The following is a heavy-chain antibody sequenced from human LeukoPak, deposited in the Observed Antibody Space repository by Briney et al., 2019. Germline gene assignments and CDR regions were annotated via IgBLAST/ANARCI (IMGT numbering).Heavy chain of an antibody. V-gene: IGHV3-7*03. D-gene: IGHD3-10*01. CDR2: IKQDGSEK. CDR3: ARDRESFDY. CDR1: GLTFSSYW. J-gene: IGHJ4*02. Sequence: GGSLRLSCAASGLTFSSYWMSWVRQAPGKGLEWVANIKQDGSEKYYVGSVKGRFTISRDNAKNSLYLQMNSLRAEDTAVYYCARDRESFDYWGQGTLVTVSS.